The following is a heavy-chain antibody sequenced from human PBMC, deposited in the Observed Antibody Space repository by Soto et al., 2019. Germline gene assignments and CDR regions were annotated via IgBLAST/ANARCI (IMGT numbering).Heavy chain of an antibody. CDR3: VKDDGGYPSTAPH. CDR2: TSGSGDRT. Sequence: EVQLLESGGGLVQPGGSLRLSCAASGITISNYPMSWVGQAPGKGLDWVSGTSGSGDRTYYADSAKGRFTISKDISRNSLSLQRDSLGVEDTAVYFCVKDDGGYPSTAPHWGQGTLVTVSS. V-gene: IGHV3-23*01. CDR1: GITISNYP. D-gene: IGHD3-22*01. J-gene: IGHJ4*02.